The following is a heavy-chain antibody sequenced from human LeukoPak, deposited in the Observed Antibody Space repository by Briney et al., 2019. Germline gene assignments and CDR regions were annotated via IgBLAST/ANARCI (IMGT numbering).Heavy chain of an antibody. CDR2: INPNTGNT. CDR3: ARKIAAAGKGSHY. D-gene: IGHD6-13*01. J-gene: IGHJ4*02. V-gene: IGHV1-8*01. CDR1: GYTFTSYD. Sequence: ASVKVSCKASGYTFTSYDINWVRQATGQGLEWMGLINPNTGNTSYAQKVQGRVTMTMNTSITTAYTEMTSMRYEDTPVSYCARKIAAAGKGSHYWGQGKRVTVSS.